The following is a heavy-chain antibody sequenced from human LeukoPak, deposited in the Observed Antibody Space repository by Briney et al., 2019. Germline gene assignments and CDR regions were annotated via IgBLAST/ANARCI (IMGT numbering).Heavy chain of an antibody. CDR2: IIPILGIA. J-gene: IGHJ4*02. CDR1: GGTFSSYT. CDR3: ARDLLGYCSGGSCSHEY. D-gene: IGHD2-15*01. Sequence: ASVKVPCKASGGTFSSYTISWVRQAPGQGLEWMGRIIPILGIANYAQKFQGRVTITADKSTSTAYMELSSLRSEDTAVYYCARDLLGYCSGGSCSHEYWGQGTLVTVSS. V-gene: IGHV1-69*04.